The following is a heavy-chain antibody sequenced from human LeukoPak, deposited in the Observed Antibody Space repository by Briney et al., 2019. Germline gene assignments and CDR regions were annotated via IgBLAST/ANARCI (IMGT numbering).Heavy chain of an antibody. CDR2: IWSGGTDK. V-gene: IGHV3-33*06. CDR3: AKDRAQQLVLDF. CDR1: GFTFSNYG. D-gene: IGHD6-13*01. Sequence: GGSLRLSCAASGFTFSNYGMHWVRQAPGKGPEWVAVIWSGGTDKYYADSVKGRFTISRDNSKNTLFLQMNSLRAEDTAVYYCAKDRAQQLVLDFWGQGTLVTVSS. J-gene: IGHJ4*02.